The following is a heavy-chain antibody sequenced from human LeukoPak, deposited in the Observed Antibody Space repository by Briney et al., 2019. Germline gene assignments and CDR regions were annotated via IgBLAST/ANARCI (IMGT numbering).Heavy chain of an antibody. CDR1: GYTFTGYY. Sequence: ASVKVSCKASGYTFTGYYMHWVRQAPGQGLEWMGWINPNSGGTNYAQKFQGRVTMTRDTSISTAYMELSRLTSDDTAAYYCARGYCTNGVCSIPGGYWGQGTLVTVSS. D-gene: IGHD2-8*01. V-gene: IGHV1-2*02. CDR2: INPNSGGT. J-gene: IGHJ4*02. CDR3: ARGYCTNGVCSIPGGY.